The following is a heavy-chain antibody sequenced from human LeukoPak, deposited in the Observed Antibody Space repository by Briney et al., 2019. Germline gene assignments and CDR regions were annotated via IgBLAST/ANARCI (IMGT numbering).Heavy chain of an antibody. V-gene: IGHV3-23*01. CDR2: IDAGGGDT. D-gene: IGHD6-19*01. Sequence: GGSLRLSCAASGFTFSSYAMTWVRQAPGQGLEWVSSIDAGGGDTYHSDSVKGRFTISRDNSMNTLYLQMNSLRADDTAVYYCGRPTKYWLVRGNGVDVWGQGTTVTGSS. CDR1: GFTFSSYA. J-gene: IGHJ6*02. CDR3: GRPTKYWLVRGNGVDV.